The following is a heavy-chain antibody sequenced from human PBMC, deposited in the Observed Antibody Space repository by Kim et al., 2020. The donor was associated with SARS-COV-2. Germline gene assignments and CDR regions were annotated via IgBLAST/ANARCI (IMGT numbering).Heavy chain of an antibody. V-gene: IGHV1-8*01. Sequence: QKFQGRVTMTRNTAISTAYMELSSLRSEDTAVYYCARPTSHSSGWSDHDYWGQGTLVTVSS. D-gene: IGHD6-19*01. CDR3: ARPTSHSSGWSDHDY. J-gene: IGHJ4*02.